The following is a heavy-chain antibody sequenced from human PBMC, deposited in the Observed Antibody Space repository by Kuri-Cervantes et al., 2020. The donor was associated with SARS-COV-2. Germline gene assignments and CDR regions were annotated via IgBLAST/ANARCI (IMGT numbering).Heavy chain of an antibody. J-gene: IGHJ6*02. V-gene: IGHV4-61*01. CDR2: IYHSGAT. Sequence: SETLSLTCAVSGGSVSSGTKFWSWIRQPPGKGLEWIGYIYHSGATNYNPSLESRVTISVDTSKNQFSLKLSSVTASDTAVYYCARGVGAAVAGTLITIYYYYGMDVWSQGTTVTVSS. D-gene: IGHD6-19*01. CDR1: GGSVSSGTKF. CDR3: ARGVGAAVAGTLITIYYYYGMDV.